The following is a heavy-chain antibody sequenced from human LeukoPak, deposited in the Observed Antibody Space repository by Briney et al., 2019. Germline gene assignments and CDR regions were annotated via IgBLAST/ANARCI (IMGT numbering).Heavy chain of an antibody. V-gene: IGHV1-8*01. Sequence: ASVKVSCKASGYTFTSYDINWVRQATGQGLEWMGWMNPNSGNTGYAQKFQGRVTMTRNTSISTAYMELSSLRSEDTAVYYCARGRRRSTIFGVVIIPSGAAGMDVWGQGTTVTVSS. CDR1: GYTFTSYD. CDR2: MNPNSGNT. CDR3: ARGRRRSTIFGVVIIPSGAAGMDV. J-gene: IGHJ6*02. D-gene: IGHD3-3*01.